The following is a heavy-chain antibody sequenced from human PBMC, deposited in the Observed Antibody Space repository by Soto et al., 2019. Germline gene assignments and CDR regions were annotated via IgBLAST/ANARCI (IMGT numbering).Heavy chain of an antibody. CDR3: ARAAEMVDLDY. Sequence: ASVKVSCKASGYSFIGYYIHWVRQAPGQGLEWVGWVNPHTGGTSYAQKFQGWVTMTRDTSTKTAYMELSKLTSDDTAVYYCARAAEMVDLDYWGQGTVVTVSS. CDR2: VNPHTGGT. CDR1: GYSFIGYY. J-gene: IGHJ4*02. D-gene: IGHD2-8*01. V-gene: IGHV1-2*04.